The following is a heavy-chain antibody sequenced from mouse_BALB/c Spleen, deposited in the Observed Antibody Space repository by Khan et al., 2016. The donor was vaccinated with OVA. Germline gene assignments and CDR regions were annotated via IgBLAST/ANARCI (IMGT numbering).Heavy chain of an antibody. V-gene: IGHV3-2*02. Sequence: EVELVDSGPGLVKPSQSLSLTCTVSGYSITSEYAWNWIRQFPGNKLEWMGYINYSGNTRFNPSLKSRTSITRDTSKNQFFLQLSSVTTEDTATYYCARKDYYDYDPFPYWGQGTLVTVSA. CDR1: GYSITSEYA. CDR2: INYSGNT. CDR3: ARKDYYDYDPFPY. J-gene: IGHJ3*01. D-gene: IGHD2-4*01.